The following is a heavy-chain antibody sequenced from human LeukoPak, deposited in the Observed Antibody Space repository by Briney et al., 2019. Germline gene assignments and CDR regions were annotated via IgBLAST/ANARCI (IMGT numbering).Heavy chain of an antibody. Sequence: SETLSLTCTVSGGSISSYYWSWIRRPAGKGLEWIGRIYTSGSTNYNPSLKSRVTMSVDTSKNQFSLKLSSVTAADTAAYYCARVKGDCSSTSCYLGYYYYMDVWGKGTTVTISS. CDR1: GGSISSYY. J-gene: IGHJ6*03. V-gene: IGHV4-4*07. D-gene: IGHD2-2*01. CDR2: IYTSGST. CDR3: ARVKGDCSSTSCYLGYYYYMDV.